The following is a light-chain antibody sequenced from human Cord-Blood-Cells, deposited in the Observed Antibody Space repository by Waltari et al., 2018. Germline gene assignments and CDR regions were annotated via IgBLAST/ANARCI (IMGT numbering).Light chain of an antibody. CDR1: QSISSY. CDR3: QQSYSTPLT. Sequence: DIQMTQSPSSLSASVGDRVTITCRASQSISSYLNWYQQKPGKASKLLIYAASSLQSGVPSRFSGSGSGTDFTLTISSLQPEDFATYYCQQSYSTPLTFGGWTKVEIK. CDR2: AAS. J-gene: IGKJ4*01. V-gene: IGKV1-39*01.